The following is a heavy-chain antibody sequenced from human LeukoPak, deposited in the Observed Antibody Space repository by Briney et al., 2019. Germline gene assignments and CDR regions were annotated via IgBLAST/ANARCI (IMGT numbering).Heavy chain of an antibody. V-gene: IGHV3-30*04. CDR1: GFTFSTYA. CDR3: ASTGYSSGSYYFDC. CDR2: ISYDGRNK. Sequence: QPGRSLRLSCAASGFTFSTYAMHWVRQAPGKGLEWVAVISYDGRNKYYADSVKGRFTISRDNSKNTLYLQMNSLRAEDTAVYYCASTGYSSGSYYFDCRGQGTLVTVSS. J-gene: IGHJ4*02. D-gene: IGHD6-19*01.